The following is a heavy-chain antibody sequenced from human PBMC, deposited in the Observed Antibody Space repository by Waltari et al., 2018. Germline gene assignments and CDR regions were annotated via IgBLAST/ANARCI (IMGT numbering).Heavy chain of an antibody. Sequence: QVQLVQSGAEVKKPGASVKVSCKASGYTFTSYAMHWVRQAPGQRLEWMGWINAGNCNTKYSQKFQGRVTITRDTSASTAYMELSSLRSEDTAVYYCARDKAVTMVQGVMVYWGQGTLVTVSS. CDR1: GYTFTSYA. CDR3: ARDKAVTMVQGVMVY. V-gene: IGHV1-3*01. CDR2: INAGNCNT. J-gene: IGHJ4*02. D-gene: IGHD3-10*01.